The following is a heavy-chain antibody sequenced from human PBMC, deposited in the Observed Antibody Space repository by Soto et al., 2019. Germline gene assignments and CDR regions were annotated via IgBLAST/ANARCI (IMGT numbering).Heavy chain of an antibody. J-gene: IGHJ4*02. CDR2: IFYSGST. D-gene: IGHD6-19*01. CDR1: GGSIRSYY. CDR3: AKVFLKYSSGPTPYYFDY. V-gene: IGHV4-59*01. Sequence: SETLSLTCTVSGGSIRSYYWTWIRQPPGKGLEWLGYIFYSGSTFYNPSLKSRVTISIHTSKSQFSLQLTSVTAADTAVYYCAKVFLKYSSGPTPYYFDYWGQGTLVTVSS.